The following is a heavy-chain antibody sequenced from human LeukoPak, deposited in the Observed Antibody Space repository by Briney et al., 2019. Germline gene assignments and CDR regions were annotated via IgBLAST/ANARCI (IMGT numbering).Heavy chain of an antibody. CDR2: INHSGST. Sequence: PSETLSLTCAVYGGSFSGYYWSWIRQPPGKGLEWIGEINHSGSTNYNPSLKSRVTISVDTSKNQFSLKLSSVTAADTAVYYCARRFGYSYGVDYWGQGTLVTVSS. CDR3: ARRFGYSYGVDY. D-gene: IGHD5-18*01. V-gene: IGHV4-34*01. J-gene: IGHJ4*02. CDR1: GGSFSGYY.